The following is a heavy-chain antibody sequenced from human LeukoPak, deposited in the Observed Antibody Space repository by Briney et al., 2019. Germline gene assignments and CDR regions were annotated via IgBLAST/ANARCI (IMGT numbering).Heavy chain of an antibody. J-gene: IGHJ4*02. CDR2: ISSSSSTI. Sequence: GGSLRLSCAASGFTFSSYSMNWVRQAPGKGLEWVSYISSSSSTIYYADSVKGRFTISRDNAKNSLYLQMNSLRAEDTAVYYCAKELDNSGSYYGLDYWGQGTLVTVSS. D-gene: IGHD1-26*01. CDR1: GFTFSSYS. V-gene: IGHV3-48*01. CDR3: AKELDNSGSYYGLDY.